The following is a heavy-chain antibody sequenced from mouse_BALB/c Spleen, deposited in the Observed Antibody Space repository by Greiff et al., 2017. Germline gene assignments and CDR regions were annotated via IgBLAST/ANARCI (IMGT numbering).Heavy chain of an antibody. CDR2: IDPANGNT. CDR3: ARAVTTPMDY. V-gene: IGHV14-3*02. D-gene: IGHD2-3*01. Sequence: VQLQQSGAELVKPGASVKLSCTASGFNIKDTYMHWVKHRPEQGLEWIGRIDPANGNTKYDPKFQGKATITADTSSNTAYLQLSSLTSEDTAVYYCARAVTTPMDYWGQGTSVTVSS. J-gene: IGHJ4*01. CDR1: GFNIKDTY.